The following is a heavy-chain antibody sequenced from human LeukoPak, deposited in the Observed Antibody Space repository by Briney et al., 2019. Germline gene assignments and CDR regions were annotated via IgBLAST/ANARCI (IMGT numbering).Heavy chain of an antibody. CDR1: GYTFTSYY. V-gene: IGHV1-46*01. D-gene: IGHD2-2*02. Sequence: ASVKVSCKASGYTFTSYYMHWVGQAPGQGLEWMGIINPSGGSTSYAQKFQGRVTMTRDTSTSTVYMERSSLRSEDTAVYYCASPRGQLLYPYNYYFDYWGQGTLVTVSS. CDR3: ASPRGQLLYPYNYYFDY. J-gene: IGHJ4*02. CDR2: INPSGGST.